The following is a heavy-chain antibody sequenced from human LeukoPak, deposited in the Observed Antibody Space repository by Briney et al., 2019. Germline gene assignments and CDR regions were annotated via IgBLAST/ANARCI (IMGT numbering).Heavy chain of an antibody. CDR3: ARHLTKNSDF. CDR2: ISPNSGDT. Sequence: ASVKVSCKGSGYTFTGYNLHWVRQAPGQGLEWMGWISPNSGDTKYAQQFQGRLTVTRDTSISTAYMELSSLRSDDTAVYYCARHLTKNSDFWGQGTLVTVSS. J-gene: IGHJ4*02. CDR1: GYTFTGYN. V-gene: IGHV1-2*02. D-gene: IGHD2-2*01.